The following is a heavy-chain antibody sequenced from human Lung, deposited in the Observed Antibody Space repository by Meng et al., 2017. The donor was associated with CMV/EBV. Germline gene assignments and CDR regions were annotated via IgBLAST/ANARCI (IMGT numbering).Heavy chain of an antibody. CDR1: GTSIRSSTYY. D-gene: IGHD4-11*01. CDR3: AREGGKGDYRDYRMYYGMDV. V-gene: IGHV4-39*07. CDR2: ISYSGNT. J-gene: IGHJ6*02. Sequence: SETLSLXXSLSGTSIRSSTYYWGWIRQPPGKGLEWIGSISYSGNTYYNPSLKSPVTISVDTSKNQFSLRLSSVTAADTAVYYCAREGGKGDYRDYRMYYGMDVWGQGXTVTVSS.